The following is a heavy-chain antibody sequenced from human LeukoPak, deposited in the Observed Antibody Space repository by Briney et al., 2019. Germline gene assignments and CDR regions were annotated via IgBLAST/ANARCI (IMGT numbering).Heavy chain of an antibody. CDR1: GYTFTSYD. Sequence: ASVTVSCKASGYTFTSYDINWVRQATGQGLEWMGWMNPNSGNTGYAQKFQGRVTMTRNTSISTAYMELSSLRSEDTAVYYCARSDSRDDFWSGYYTGIDWFDPWGQGTLVTVSS. CDR3: ARSDSRDDFWSGYYTGIDWFDP. CDR2: MNPNSGNT. J-gene: IGHJ5*02. V-gene: IGHV1-8*01. D-gene: IGHD3-3*01.